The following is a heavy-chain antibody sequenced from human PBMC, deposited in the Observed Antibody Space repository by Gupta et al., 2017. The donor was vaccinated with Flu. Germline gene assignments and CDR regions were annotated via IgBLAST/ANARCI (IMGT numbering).Heavy chain of an antibody. CDR3: ARDSQDYGYAFDI. CDR2: IWDDGVNK. CDR1: GFSFRTYG. V-gene: IGHV3-33*01. Sequence: QVQLVESGGGAVQPGRSLRLSCEASGFSFRTYGMHWVRQAPGMRLEWVAVIWDDGVNKFYAASLKGRFTISRDNSKNTLYLQMNSLRAEDTAVYYCARDSQDYGYAFDIWGQGTMVTVSS. J-gene: IGHJ3*02. D-gene: IGHD4-17*01.